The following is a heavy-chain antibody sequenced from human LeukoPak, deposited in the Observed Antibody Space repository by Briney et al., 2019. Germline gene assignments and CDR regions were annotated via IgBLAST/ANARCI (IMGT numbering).Heavy chain of an antibody. D-gene: IGHD6-13*01. CDR3: ARDRYSSSWYVEEYFVY. Sequence: PGGSLRLSCAASGFTFSSYGMSWVSQDAGKGLEWVSAISGSDGSSTSYADSVKGRFTISRDNAKNPLYLQMNSLRAEDTAVYYCARDRYSSSWYVEEYFVYWGQGTLVTVSS. V-gene: IGHV3-23*01. J-gene: IGHJ4*02. CDR2: ISGSDGSST. CDR1: GFTFSSYG.